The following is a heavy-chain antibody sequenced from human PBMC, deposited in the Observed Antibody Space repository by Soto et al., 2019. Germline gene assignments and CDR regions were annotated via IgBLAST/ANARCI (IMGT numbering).Heavy chain of an antibody. Sequence: SETLSLTCTVSGYSINSDDYWGWIRQPPGKGLEWIASIYHGGSTYYNPSLNSRVTLSIDMTNNHVSLILNSVTAADTAAYYCARVGPWVPYYYDSSPYTFENWFDPWGQGTLVTVSS. D-gene: IGHD3-22*01. CDR3: ARVGPWVPYYYDSSPYTFENWFDP. CDR1: GYSINSDDY. V-gene: IGHV4-38-2*02. J-gene: IGHJ5*02. CDR2: IYHGGST.